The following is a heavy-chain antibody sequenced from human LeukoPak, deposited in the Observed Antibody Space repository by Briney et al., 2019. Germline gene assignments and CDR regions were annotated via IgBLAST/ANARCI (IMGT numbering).Heavy chain of an antibody. CDR1: GYTFTGYY. Sequence: ASVKVSCKTSGYTFTGYYMHWVRQAPGQGLEWMGWINTNTGETNYAQKFQGRVTMTRDTSISTVYMELTSLTSDDTAVYYCARCQSGSLRGSWFDPWGQGTLVTVSS. V-gene: IGHV1-2*02. J-gene: IGHJ5*02. CDR2: INTNTGET. CDR3: ARCQSGSLRGSWFDP. D-gene: IGHD1-26*01.